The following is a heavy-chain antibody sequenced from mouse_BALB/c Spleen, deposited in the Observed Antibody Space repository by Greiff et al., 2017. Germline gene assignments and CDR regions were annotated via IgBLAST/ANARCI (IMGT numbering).Heavy chain of an antibody. J-gene: IGHJ3*01. V-gene: IGHV5-4*02. Sequence: EVQLVESGGGLVKPGGSLRLSCAASGFTFSDYYMYWVRQTPEKRLEWVATISDGGSYTYYPDTVTGRFTISRDNAKNTLYLEMSSLRSEDTAMYYSAREGEFAYWGQGTLVTVSA. CDR2: ISDGGSYT. CDR3: AREGEFAY. CDR1: GFTFSDYY.